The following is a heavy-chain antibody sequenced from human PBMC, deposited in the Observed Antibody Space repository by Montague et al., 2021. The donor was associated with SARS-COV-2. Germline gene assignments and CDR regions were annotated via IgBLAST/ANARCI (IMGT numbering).Heavy chain of an antibody. V-gene: IGHV4-39*01. CDR1: GGSISSSIDY. J-gene: IGHJ4*02. Sequence: SETLSLTCTVPGGSISSSIDYWGWIRQPPGKGLEWIGSVYESGRTYYNPSLKSRVTISVDTSQNRFSLKLRSVTAADTAVYYCGRFRGVSWGADGTGPSDYWGQGTLVTVSS. CDR3: GRFRGVSWGADGTGPSDY. D-gene: IGHD1-1*01. CDR2: VYESGRT.